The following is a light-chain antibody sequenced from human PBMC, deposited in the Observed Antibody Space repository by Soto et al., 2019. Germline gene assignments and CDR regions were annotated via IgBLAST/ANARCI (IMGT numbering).Light chain of an antibody. CDR1: QFISTW. CDR2: EAS. J-gene: IGKJ1*01. CDR3: QFYNSYSWT. V-gene: IGKV1-5*01. Sequence: DIQMTQSPATLSASVGDRVTITCRANQFISTWVAWFQQKPGKAPRLLIHEASALASGVPSRFSGSGSGTEFTLSISSLQRDDFATYYCQFYNSYSWTFGQGTKVEI.